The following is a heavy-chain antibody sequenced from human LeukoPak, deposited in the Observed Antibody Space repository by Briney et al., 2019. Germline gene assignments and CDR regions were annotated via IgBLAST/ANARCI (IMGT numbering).Heavy chain of an antibody. J-gene: IGHJ4*02. Sequence: GSSVKVSCKASGGTFSSYAISWVRQAPEQGLEWMGGIIPIFGTANYAQKFQGRVTITADKSTSTAYMELGSLRSEDTAVYYCARGGGYDGFDYWGQGTLVTVSS. CDR3: ARGGGYDGFDY. V-gene: IGHV1-69*06. D-gene: IGHD5-12*01. CDR2: IIPIFGTA. CDR1: GGTFSSYA.